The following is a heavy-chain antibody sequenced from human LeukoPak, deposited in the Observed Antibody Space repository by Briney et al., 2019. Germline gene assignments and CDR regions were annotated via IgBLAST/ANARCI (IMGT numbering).Heavy chain of an antibody. CDR1: GGSISSYY. Sequence: SETLSLTCTVSGGSISSYYWSWIRQPPGKGLECIYYSWSTNYNPSLKSRVTISVDTSKNQFSLKLCSATAADTAVYYCAGTYYGFWSGYYPHYYYYYMDVWGKGTTVTVSS. J-gene: IGHJ6*03. CDR3: AGTYYGFWSGYYPHYYYYYMDV. V-gene: IGHV4-59*01. CDR2: IYYSWST. D-gene: IGHD3-3*01.